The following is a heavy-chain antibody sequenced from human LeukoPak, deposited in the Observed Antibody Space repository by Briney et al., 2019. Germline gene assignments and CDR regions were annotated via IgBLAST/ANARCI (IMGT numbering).Heavy chain of an antibody. Sequence: SETLSLTCAVYGGSFSGYYWSWIRQPPGKGLEWIGEINHSGSTNYNPSLKSRVTISVDTSKNQFSLKLSSVTAADTAVYYCARDRGGVGLDYWGQGTLVTVSS. D-gene: IGHD3-3*01. J-gene: IGHJ4*02. CDR3: ARDRGGVGLDY. V-gene: IGHV4-34*01. CDR2: INHSGST. CDR1: GGSFSGYY.